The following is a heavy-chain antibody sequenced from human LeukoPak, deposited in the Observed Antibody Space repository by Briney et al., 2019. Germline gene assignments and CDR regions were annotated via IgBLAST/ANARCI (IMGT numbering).Heavy chain of an antibody. V-gene: IGHV3-23*01. J-gene: IGHJ4*02. CDR3: ATLELGYCSSTSCYPFDY. D-gene: IGHD2-2*01. CDR2: ISGSGGST. CDR1: GFTFSSYA. Sequence: GGSLRLSCAASGFTFSSYAMSWVRQAPGKGLEWASAISGSGGSTYYADSVKGRFTISRDNSKNTLYLQMNSLRAEDTAVYYCATLELGYCSSTSCYPFDYWGQGTLVTVSS.